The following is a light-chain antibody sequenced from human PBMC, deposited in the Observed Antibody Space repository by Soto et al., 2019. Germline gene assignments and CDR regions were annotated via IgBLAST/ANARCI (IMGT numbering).Light chain of an antibody. CDR3: QQGSNRPPLT. CDR1: QSVSSY. J-gene: IGKJ4*01. V-gene: IGKV3-11*01. CDR2: DAS. Sequence: EIVLTQSPATLSLSPGERATLSCRASQSVSSYLAWYQHKPGQAPRLLIYDASNRATGIPARFSGSGSGTDFTITISSLEPEDFAVYYCQQGSNRPPLTFGGGTKVEIK.